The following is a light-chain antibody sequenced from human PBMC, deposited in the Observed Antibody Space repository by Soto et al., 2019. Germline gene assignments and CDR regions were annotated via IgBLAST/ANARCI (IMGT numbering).Light chain of an antibody. CDR3: AGWDDRLHGLL. CDR1: SSNIGTNY. CDR2: RDN. J-gene: IGLJ1*01. V-gene: IGLV1-47*01. Sequence: QSVLTQPPSASGTPGQRVTISCSGGSSNIGTNYVYWYQQLPGTAPKLLIYRDNLRPSGVPDRFSASKSGTSASLAISGLRSEEEGDYFCAGWDDRLHGLLFGAGTKLTVL.